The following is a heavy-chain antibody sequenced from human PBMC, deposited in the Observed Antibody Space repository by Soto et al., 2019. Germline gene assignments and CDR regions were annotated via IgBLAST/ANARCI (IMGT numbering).Heavy chain of an antibody. CDR3: AKTALRYFDWTLALFDY. CDR1: GGSISSSSYY. V-gene: IGHV4-39*01. CDR2: IYYSGST. J-gene: IGHJ4*02. Sequence: SETLSLTCTVSGGSISSSSYYWGWIRQPPGKGLEWIGSIYYSGSTYYNPSLKSRVTISVDTSKNQFSLKLSSVTAADTAFFFCAKTALRYFDWTLALFDYWGQGTLVTVSS. D-gene: IGHD3-9*01.